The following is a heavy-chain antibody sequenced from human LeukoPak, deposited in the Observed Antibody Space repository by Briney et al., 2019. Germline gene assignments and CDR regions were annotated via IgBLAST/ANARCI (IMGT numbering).Heavy chain of an antibody. J-gene: IGHJ3*02. CDR2: ISGSGSKT. D-gene: IGHD5-18*01. Sequence: GGSLRLSCAASGLNFSTCAINWVRQAPGKGLEWVSAISGSGSKTFYADSVKGRFTISRDNPKNTLYLQMNSLRPEDTAVYYCVKEPRGYSFSFDIWGQGTMVTVSS. CDR1: GLNFSTCA. CDR3: VKEPRGYSFSFDI. V-gene: IGHV3-23*01.